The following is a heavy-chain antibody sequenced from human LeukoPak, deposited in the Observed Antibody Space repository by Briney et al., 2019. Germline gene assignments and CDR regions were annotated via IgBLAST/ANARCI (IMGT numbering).Heavy chain of an antibody. CDR2: ISAYNGNT. J-gene: IGHJ4*02. CDR1: GYTFTSYG. D-gene: IGHD3-22*01. V-gene: IGHV1-18*01. CDR3: VRCAEKTYYYDSSGYYEYDY. Sequence: ASVKVSCKASGYTFTSYGISWVRQAPGQGLEWMGWISAYNGNTNYAQKLQGRVTMTTDTSTSTAYMELRSLRSDDTAVYYCVRCAEKTYYYDSSGYYEYDYWGQGTLVTVSS.